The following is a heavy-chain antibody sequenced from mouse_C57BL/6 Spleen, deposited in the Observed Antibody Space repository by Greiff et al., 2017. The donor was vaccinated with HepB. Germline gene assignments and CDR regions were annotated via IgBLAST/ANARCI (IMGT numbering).Heavy chain of an antibody. Sequence: EVKLQESGAELVRPGASVKLSCTASGFNIKDDYMHWVKQRPEQGLEWIGWIDPENGDTEYASKFQGKATITADTSSNTAYLQLSSLTSEDTAVYYCTTDYSNSYFDYWGQGTTLTVSS. CDR3: TTDYSNSYFDY. J-gene: IGHJ2*01. CDR1: GFNIKDDY. CDR2: IDPENGDT. D-gene: IGHD2-5*01. V-gene: IGHV14-4*01.